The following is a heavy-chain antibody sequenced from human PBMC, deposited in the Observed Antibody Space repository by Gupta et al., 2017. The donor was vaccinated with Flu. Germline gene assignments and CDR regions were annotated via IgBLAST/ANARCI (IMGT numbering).Heavy chain of an antibody. CDR2: VKEDGSEK. V-gene: IGHV3-7*01. CDR3: ARMGIAVAGGTYDY. D-gene: IGHD6-19*01. Sequence: QAPGKGLEWVANVKEDGSEKYYVDSVKGRFTFSRDNAKNSLNLQMNSLRPEDTAVYYCARMGIAVAGGTYDYWGQGTRVTVSS. J-gene: IGHJ4*02.